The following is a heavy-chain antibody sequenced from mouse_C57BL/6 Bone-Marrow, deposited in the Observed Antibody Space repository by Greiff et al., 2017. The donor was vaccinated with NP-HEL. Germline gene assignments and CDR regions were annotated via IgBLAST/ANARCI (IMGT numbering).Heavy chain of an antibody. D-gene: IGHD1-1*01. J-gene: IGHJ1*03. CDR1: DSEVFPIAY. Sequence: QVQLQQSGSELRSPGSSVKLSCKDFDSEVFPIAYMSWVRQKPGHGFEWIGGILPSIGRTIYGEKFEDKATLDADTLSNTAYLELNSLTSEDSAIYYCARSYYGSSYGWYFDVWGTGTTVTVSS. V-gene: IGHV15-2*01. CDR3: ARSYYGSSYGWYFDV. CDR2: ILPSIGRT.